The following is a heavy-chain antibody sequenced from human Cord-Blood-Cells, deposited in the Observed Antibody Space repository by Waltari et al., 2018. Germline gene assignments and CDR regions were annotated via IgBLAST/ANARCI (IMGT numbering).Heavy chain of an antibody. Sequence: EVQLVVTGGGLIQPGGSLGGFCAAPGFTVSRHYISWVRQAPGKGMEWVSVSYSGGSTYYADSVKGRFTISRDNSKNTLYLQMNSLRAEDTAVYYCACFAGKDAFDIWGQGTMVTVSS. J-gene: IGHJ3*02. CDR1: GFTVSRHY. CDR2: SYSGGST. D-gene: IGHD3-10*01. CDR3: ACFAGKDAFDI. V-gene: IGHV3-53*02.